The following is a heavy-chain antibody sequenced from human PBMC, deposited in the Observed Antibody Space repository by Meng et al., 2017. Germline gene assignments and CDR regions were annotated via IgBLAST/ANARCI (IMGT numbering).Heavy chain of an antibody. D-gene: IGHD4-17*01. V-gene: IGHV3-33*01. CDR2: IWYDGSNK. J-gene: IGHJ5*02. CDR1: GFTFSSYG. Sequence: GESLKISCAAPGFTFSSYGMHWVRQAPGKGLEWVAVIWYDGSNKYYADSVKGRFTISRDNSKNTLYLQMNSLRAEDTAVYYCARGVTTVTTALGNWFDPWGQGTLVTVSS. CDR3: ARGVTTVTTALGNWFDP.